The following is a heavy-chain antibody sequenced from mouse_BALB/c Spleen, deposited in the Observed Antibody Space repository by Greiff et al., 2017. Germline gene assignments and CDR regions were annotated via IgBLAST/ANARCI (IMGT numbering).Heavy chain of an antibody. CDR2: ISTYYGDA. J-gene: IGHJ4*01. D-gene: IGHD2-3*01. Sequence: VKLLESGAELVRPGVSVKISCKGSGYTFTDYAMHWVKQSHAKSLEWIGAISTYYGDASYNQKFKGKATMTVDKSSSTAYMELARLTSEDSAIYYCARWHYAMDYWGQGTSVTVSA. CDR3: ARWHYAMDY. V-gene: IGHV1S137*01. CDR1: GYTFTDYA.